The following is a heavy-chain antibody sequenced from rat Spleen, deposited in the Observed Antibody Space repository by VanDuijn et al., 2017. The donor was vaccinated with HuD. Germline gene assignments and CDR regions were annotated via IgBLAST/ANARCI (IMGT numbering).Heavy chain of an antibody. CDR1: GFTFHNYW. J-gene: IGHJ2*01. Sequence: EVQLVESGGGLVQPGRSLKLSCVASGFTFHNYWMTWIRQAPGKGLEWIASIPSTGGSTSYSDSVKGRFTISRDNAKSTLYLQMNNLQTEDTAMYFCARGTTPDYWGQGVMVTVSS. CDR3: ARGTTPDY. D-gene: IGHD1-5*01. V-gene: IGHV5-31*01. CDR2: IPSTGGST.